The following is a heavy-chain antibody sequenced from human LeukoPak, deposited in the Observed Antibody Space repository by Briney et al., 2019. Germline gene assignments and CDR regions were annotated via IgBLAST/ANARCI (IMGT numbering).Heavy chain of an antibody. D-gene: IGHD2-2*01. CDR3: ARVDSANCPSTSCFDF. V-gene: IGHV4-30-2*01. CDR2: IYHSETT. J-gene: IGHJ4*02. CDR1: SGSISSGSYY. Sequence: SQTLSLTCTVSSGSISSGSYYWSWIRQPPGKGLEWVGYIYHSETTYYNPSLKSRVTISVDRSKNQFSLNLASVTAADTAVYYCARVDSANCPSTSCFDFWGQGTLVTVSS.